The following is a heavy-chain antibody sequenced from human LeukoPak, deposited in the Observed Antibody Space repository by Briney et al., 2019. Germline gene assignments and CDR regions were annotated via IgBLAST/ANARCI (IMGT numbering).Heavy chain of an antibody. V-gene: IGHV4-59*01. CDR1: SVPFSGYY. CDR3: ARDPPRCVGRLPYDS. Sequence: SETLTLSCTVSSVPFSGYYRSWIRQTPGKGLEWIGYIYYSGNTNYNPSLKSRVTISVDTSKNQFSLKLSSVTAADTAVYYCARDPPRCVGRLPYDSWCQGTLVTVSS. CDR2: IYYSGNT. D-gene: IGHD1-26*01. J-gene: IGHJ4*02.